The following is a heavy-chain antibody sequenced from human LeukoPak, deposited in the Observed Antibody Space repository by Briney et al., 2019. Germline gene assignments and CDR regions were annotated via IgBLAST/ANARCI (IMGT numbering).Heavy chain of an antibody. CDR2: TSHSGST. CDR3: ARVTGDSYGYKSLSLDY. D-gene: IGHD5-18*01. Sequence: SETLSLTCAVYGGSFSGYSWSWIRQPPGKGLEWIGETSHSGSTSYNPSLESRVTISIDTSKKQFSLKLSSLTAADTAVYYCARVTGDSYGYKSLSLDYWGLGTLVTVSS. V-gene: IGHV4-34*01. CDR1: GGSFSGYS. J-gene: IGHJ4*02.